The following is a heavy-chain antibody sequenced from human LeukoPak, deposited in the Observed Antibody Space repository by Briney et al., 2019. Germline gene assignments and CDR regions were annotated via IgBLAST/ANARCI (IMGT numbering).Heavy chain of an antibody. Sequence: ASVKVSCKASGYTFTSYGISWVRQAPGQGLEWMGWIGTYNGNTNYAPKLQGRVTMTTDTSTSTAYMELRSLRSDDTAVYYCARGSLGREVSAFFKNWGQGILVTVSS. CDR2: IGTYNGNT. CDR3: ARGSLGREVSAFFKN. V-gene: IGHV1-18*01. D-gene: IGHD5/OR15-5a*01. J-gene: IGHJ4*02. CDR1: GYTFTSYG.